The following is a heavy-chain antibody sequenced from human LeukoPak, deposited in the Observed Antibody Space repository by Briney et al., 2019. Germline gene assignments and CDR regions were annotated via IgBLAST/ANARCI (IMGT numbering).Heavy chain of an antibody. D-gene: IGHD6-19*01. J-gene: IGHJ4*02. CDR2: IWYDGSNK. V-gene: IGHV3-33*06. CDR1: GFTFSSYG. Sequence: GRSLRLSCAASGFTFSSYGMHWVRQAPGKGLEWVAVIWYDGSNKYYADSVKGRFTISRDNSKNTLYLQVNGLRAEDTALYYCAKRNSSGWYFFDYWGQGTLVTVSS. CDR3: AKRNSSGWYFFDY.